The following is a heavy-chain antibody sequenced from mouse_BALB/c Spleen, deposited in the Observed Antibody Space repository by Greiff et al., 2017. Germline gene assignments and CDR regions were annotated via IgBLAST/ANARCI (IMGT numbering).Heavy chain of an antibody. D-gene: IGHD1-1*01. J-gene: IGHJ4*01. CDR1: GFTFSSFG. Sequence: EVQRVESGGGLVQPGGSRKLSCAASGFTFSSFGMHWVRQAPEKGLEWVAYISSGSSTIYYADTVKGRFPISRDNPKKTLFLQMTSLRSEDTAMYYCARYYYGSSHYYAMDYWGQGTSVTVSS. CDR3: ARYYYGSSHYYAMDY. CDR2: ISSGSSTI. V-gene: IGHV5-17*02.